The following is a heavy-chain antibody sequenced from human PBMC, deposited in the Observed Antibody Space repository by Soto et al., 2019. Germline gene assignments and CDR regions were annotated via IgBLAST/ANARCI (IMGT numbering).Heavy chain of an antibody. CDR1: GGSISSSSYY. CDR2: IYYSGST. Sequence: SETLSLTCTVSGGSISSSSYYWGWIRQPPGKGLEWIGSIYYSGSTYYNPSLKSRVTISVDTSKNQFSLKLSSVTAADTAVYYCARLFHGASIRNSGYDSTLDYWGQGTLVTISS. V-gene: IGHV4-39*01. D-gene: IGHD5-12*01. J-gene: IGHJ4*02. CDR3: ARLFHGASIRNSGYDSTLDY.